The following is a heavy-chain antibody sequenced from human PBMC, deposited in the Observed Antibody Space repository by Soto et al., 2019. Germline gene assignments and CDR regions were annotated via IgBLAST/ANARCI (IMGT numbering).Heavy chain of an antibody. CDR2: LIGGHYGT. V-gene: IGHV3-23*01. CDR1: GFTLQNYA. CDR3: AKGKSTGDIDWFDP. J-gene: IGHJ5*02. D-gene: IGHD3-10*01. Sequence: GGSLRLSCTASGFTLQNYAMAWVRQAPGKGLEWVSTLIGGHYGTAYSYSVKGRFTVSRDNSKNCLYLQMNSLGVEDTAMYFCAKGKSTGDIDWFDPWGQGSLVTVSA.